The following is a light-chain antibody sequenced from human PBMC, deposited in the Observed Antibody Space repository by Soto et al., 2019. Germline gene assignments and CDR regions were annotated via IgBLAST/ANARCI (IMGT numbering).Light chain of an antibody. Sequence: DIQMTQSPSSLSASVGDRVTITCRASQGISNDLAWYQQKPGKVPKLLIYSASTLQSGVPSRFSGSGSGTDLTLTISRLQPEDVATYSCQKYNSAPRTFGGGTKVEIK. CDR1: QGISND. CDR2: SAS. V-gene: IGKV1-27*01. J-gene: IGKJ4*01. CDR3: QKYNSAPRT.